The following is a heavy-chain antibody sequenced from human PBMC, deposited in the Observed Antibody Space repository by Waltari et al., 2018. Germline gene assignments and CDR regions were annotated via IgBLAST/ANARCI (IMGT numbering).Heavy chain of an antibody. J-gene: IGHJ4*02. CDR3: ARDRGASGYDFDY. V-gene: IGHV3-53*01. CDR2: IYSGGGTT. CDR1: GFNVFSNY. Sequence: EVQLVESGGSLIQPGGSLRRSCAASGFNVFSNYMSWVRQAPGKGLEWVSVIYSGGGTTSYADSVKGRFTISRDDSRNIVYLQMNSLRADDTAVYYCARDRGASGYDFDYWGQGVLVTVSS. D-gene: IGHD5-12*01.